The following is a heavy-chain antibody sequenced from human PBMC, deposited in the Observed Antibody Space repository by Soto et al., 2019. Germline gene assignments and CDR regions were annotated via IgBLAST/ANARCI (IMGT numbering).Heavy chain of an antibody. CDR1: GFTFSSYA. Sequence: EVQLLESGGGLVQPGGSPRLSCAASGFTFSSYAMSWVRQAPGKGLEWVSAISGSGGSTYYADSVKGRFTISRDNSKNTLYLQMNSLRAEDTAVYYCAKEGLGGAARPPYYFDYWGQGTLVTVSS. CDR2: ISGSGGST. J-gene: IGHJ4*02. V-gene: IGHV3-23*01. D-gene: IGHD6-6*01. CDR3: AKEGLGGAARPPYYFDY.